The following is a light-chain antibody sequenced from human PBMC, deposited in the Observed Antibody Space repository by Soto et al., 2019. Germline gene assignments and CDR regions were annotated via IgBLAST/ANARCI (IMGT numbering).Light chain of an antibody. CDR2: LGS. J-gene: IGKJ2*01. Sequence: DIVMTQSPLSLPVTRGEPASISCRSSQSLRHHNGYYYLDWYLQKPGQSPQVLIYLGSNRASGVPDRVSGSGSGTVFTLKISRVEAEDVGVYYCIQTLQAPYSFGQGTKLEIK. V-gene: IGKV2-28*01. CDR1: QSLRHHNGYYY. CDR3: IQTLQAPYS.